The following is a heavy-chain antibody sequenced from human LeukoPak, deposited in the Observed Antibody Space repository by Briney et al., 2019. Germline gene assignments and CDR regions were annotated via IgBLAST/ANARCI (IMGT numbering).Heavy chain of an antibody. CDR2: IYYSGST. D-gene: IGHD4-17*01. V-gene: IGHV4-59*06. Sequence: SETLSLTCTVSGGSISSYYWGWVRQPPGKGLEWIGYIYYSGSTYYNPSLKSRVTISVDTSKNQFSLKLSSVTAADTAVYYCARGHGDSGWGQGTLVTVSS. J-gene: IGHJ4*02. CDR3: ARGHGDSG. CDR1: GGSISSYY.